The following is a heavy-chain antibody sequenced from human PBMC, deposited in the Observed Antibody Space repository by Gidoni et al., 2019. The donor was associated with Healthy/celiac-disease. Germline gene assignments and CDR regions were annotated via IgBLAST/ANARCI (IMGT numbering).Heavy chain of an antibody. J-gene: IGHJ6*02. CDR2: MNPNSGNT. Sequence: QVQLVQSGAEVTKPGASVKVSCNASGYTFTSYAINWVRQATGQGLELMGWMNPNSGNTGYAQKFQGRVTMTRNTSISTAYMELSSLRSEDTAVYYCASGGIARKAAAASYYYYGMDVWGQGTTVTVSS. D-gene: IGHD6-13*01. CDR3: ASGGIARKAAAASYYYYGMDV. V-gene: IGHV1-8*01. CDR1: GYTFTSYA.